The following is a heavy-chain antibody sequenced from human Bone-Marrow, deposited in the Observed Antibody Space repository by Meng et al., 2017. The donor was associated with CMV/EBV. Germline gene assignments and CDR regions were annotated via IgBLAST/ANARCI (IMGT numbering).Heavy chain of an antibody. CDR3: ARGTDHKGIARLSYPLDY. CDR1: GYTLTELS. Sequence: ASVKVSCKVSGYTLTELSMHWVRQAPGKGLEWMGGFDPEDGETIYAQKFQGRVTMTEDTSTSTAYMELRSLRSDDTAVYYCARGTDHKGIARLSYPLDYWGQGTLVTVSS. CDR2: FDPEDGET. V-gene: IGHV1-24*01. D-gene: IGHD3-16*02. J-gene: IGHJ4*02.